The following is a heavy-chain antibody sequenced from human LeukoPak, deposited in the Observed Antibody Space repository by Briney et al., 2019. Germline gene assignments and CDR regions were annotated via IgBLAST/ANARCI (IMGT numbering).Heavy chain of an antibody. CDR2: IWYGGSNK. Sequence: PGGSLRLSCAASGFTFSSYGMHWVRQAPGKGLEWVAVIWYGGSNKYYADSVKGRFTISRDNSKNTLYLQMNSLRAEDTAVYYCAKVEGLRYFGPLDYWGQGTLVTVSS. CDR3: AKVEGLRYFGPLDY. V-gene: IGHV3-30*02. J-gene: IGHJ4*02. D-gene: IGHD3-9*01. CDR1: GFTFSSYG.